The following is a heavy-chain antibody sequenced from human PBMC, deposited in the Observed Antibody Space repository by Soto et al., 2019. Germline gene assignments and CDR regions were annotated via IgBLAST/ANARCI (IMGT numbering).Heavy chain of an antibody. V-gene: IGHV4-34*01. Sequence: QVQLQQWGAGLLKPSETLSLSCAVYGGSLSGYYWSWIRQPPGKGLEWIGEINHSGTTNYSPSLKSRLTLSVDMSKNQFSLKLSSLTAADTAVYYCARGGAVATDWGQGTPVTVSS. CDR2: INHSGTT. D-gene: IGHD5-12*01. CDR3: ARGGAVATD. CDR1: GGSLSGYY. J-gene: IGHJ4*02.